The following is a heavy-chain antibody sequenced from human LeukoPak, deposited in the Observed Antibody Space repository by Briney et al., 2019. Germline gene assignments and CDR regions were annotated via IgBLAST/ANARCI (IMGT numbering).Heavy chain of an antibody. Sequence: GGSLRLSCAASGFTFSDYNMNWVRQAPGKGLEWVSYITNGGSTIHHADSVKGRFTISRDNAKKTLYLQMNSPRAEDTAVYYCARSIGLTGGGVDVWGQGTTVTVSS. CDR3: ARSIGLTGGGVDV. CDR2: ITNGGSTI. V-gene: IGHV3-11*01. J-gene: IGHJ6*02. D-gene: IGHD3-9*01. CDR1: GFTFSDYN.